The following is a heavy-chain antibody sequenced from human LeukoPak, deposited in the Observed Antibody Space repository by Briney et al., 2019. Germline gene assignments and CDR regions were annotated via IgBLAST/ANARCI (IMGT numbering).Heavy chain of an antibody. CDR2: ISWNSGSI. CDR1: GFTFDDYA. D-gene: IGHD4-17*01. V-gene: IGHV3-9*01. CDR3: ASYYGDYPNWFDP. Sequence: GGSLRLSCAASGFTFDDYAMHWVRQAPGKGLEWVSGISWNSGSIGYADSVKGRFTISRDNAKNSLYLQMNSLRAEDTAVYYCASYYGDYPNWFDPWGQGTLVTVSS. J-gene: IGHJ5*02.